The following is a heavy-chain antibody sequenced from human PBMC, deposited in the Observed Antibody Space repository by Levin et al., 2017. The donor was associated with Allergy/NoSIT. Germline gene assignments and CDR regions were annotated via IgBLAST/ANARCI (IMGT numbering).Heavy chain of an antibody. CDR1: GFTFSSYS. CDR3: ARDAYSYGYQSRTGYYYYGMDV. V-gene: IGHV3-21*01. J-gene: IGHJ6*02. CDR2: ISRNSSTYI. Sequence: GESLKISCAASGFTFSSYSMNWVRQAPGKGLEWVSSISRNSSTYIYYADSVKGRFTISRDNTKNSLYLQMNSLRAEDTAVYYCARDAYSYGYQSRTGYYYYGMDVWGQGTTVTVSS. D-gene: IGHD5-18*01.